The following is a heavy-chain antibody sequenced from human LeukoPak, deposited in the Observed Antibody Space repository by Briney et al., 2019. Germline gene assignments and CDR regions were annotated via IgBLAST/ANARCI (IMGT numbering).Heavy chain of an antibody. CDR2: INPNSGGT. CDR1: GYTFTGYY. J-gene: IGHJ4*02. V-gene: IGHV1-2*02. D-gene: IGHD5/OR15-5a*01. Sequence: ASVKVSCKASGYTFTGYYIHWVRQAPGQGLEWMGWINPNSGGTNYAQKFQGRVTMTRDTSISTAYMELSRLRSDDTAVYYCARKQVSTLNFDYWGQGTLVIVSS. CDR3: ARKQVSTLNFDY.